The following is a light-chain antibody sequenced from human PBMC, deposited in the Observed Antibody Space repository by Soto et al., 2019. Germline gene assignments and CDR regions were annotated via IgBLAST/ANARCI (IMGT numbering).Light chain of an antibody. J-gene: IGLJ1*01. V-gene: IGLV1-44*01. Sequence: QSVLTQPPSAFGTPGQRVTISCSGSSSNIGSNGVNWYQQLPGTAPKLLISSNTQRPSGVPDRFSGSRSGTSASLAISGLQSEDEADYYCAAWDDSRTFVFGTGTKVTVL. CDR1: SSNIGSNG. CDR3: AAWDDSRTFV. CDR2: SNT.